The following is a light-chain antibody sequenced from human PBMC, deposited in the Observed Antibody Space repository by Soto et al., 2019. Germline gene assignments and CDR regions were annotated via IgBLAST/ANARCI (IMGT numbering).Light chain of an antibody. CDR2: GAS. CDR1: QSVSSN. Sequence: EIVMTQSSATLSVSPGERATLSCRASQSVSSNLAWYQQKPGQAPRLLIYGASTRATGMPARFSGSGSGTEFTLTISSLQSEDFAVYYCQQYNNWPLTFGGGTKVDIK. J-gene: IGKJ4*01. V-gene: IGKV3-15*01. CDR3: QQYNNWPLT.